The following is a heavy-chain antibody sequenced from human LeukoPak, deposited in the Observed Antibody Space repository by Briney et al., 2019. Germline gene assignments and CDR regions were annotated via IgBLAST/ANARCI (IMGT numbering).Heavy chain of an antibody. CDR3: ARPHYYDSSGYYYEGYFDY. Sequence: SVKVSCKASGGTFSSSSISWVRQAPGQGLEWTGGIIPIFGTANYAQKFQGRVTITADESTSTAYMELSSLRSEDTAVYYCARPHYYDSSGYYYEGYFDYWGQGTLVTVSS. D-gene: IGHD3-22*01. CDR1: GGTFSSSS. V-gene: IGHV1-69*13. CDR2: IIPIFGTA. J-gene: IGHJ4*02.